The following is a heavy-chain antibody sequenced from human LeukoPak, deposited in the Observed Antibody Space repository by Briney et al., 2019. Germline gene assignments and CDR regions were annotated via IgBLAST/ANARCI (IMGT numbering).Heavy chain of an antibody. CDR3: ARDRSGSRNWFDP. CDR2: ISSSSSTI. V-gene: IGHV3-48*04. Sequence: GGSLRLSCAASGFTFSSYSMNWVRQAPGKGLEWVSYISSSSSTIYYADSVKGRFTISRDNAKNSLYLQMNSLRAEDTAVYYCARDRSGSRNWFDPWGQGTLVTVSS. CDR1: GFTFSSYS. J-gene: IGHJ5*02. D-gene: IGHD1-26*01.